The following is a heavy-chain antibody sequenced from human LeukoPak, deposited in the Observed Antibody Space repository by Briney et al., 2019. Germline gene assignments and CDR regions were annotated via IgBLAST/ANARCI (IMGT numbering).Heavy chain of an antibody. D-gene: IGHD3-22*01. CDR1: GFTFSSYE. Sequence: GGSLRLSCAASGFTFSSYEMNWVRQASGKGLEWLSYISSSGSTIYYADSVKGRFTISRDNAKNSLYLQMNSLRAEDTAVYYCARDMYYYDSSGQNYLDYWGQGTLVTVSS. J-gene: IGHJ4*02. CDR2: ISSSGSTI. CDR3: ARDMYYYDSSGQNYLDY. V-gene: IGHV3-48*03.